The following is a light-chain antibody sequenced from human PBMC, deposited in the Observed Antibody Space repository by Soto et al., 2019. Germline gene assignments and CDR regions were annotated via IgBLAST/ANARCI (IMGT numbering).Light chain of an antibody. CDR3: QQRSNWPPSIT. J-gene: IGKJ5*01. CDR1: QSVSSY. V-gene: IGKV3-11*01. Sequence: EIVFTQSPATLSLSPGESATLSCRASQSVSSYLAWYQQKPGQAPRLLIYDASNRATGIPARFSGSGSGTDFTLTISSLVPEDFAVYYCQQRSNWPPSITFGQGTRREIK. CDR2: DAS.